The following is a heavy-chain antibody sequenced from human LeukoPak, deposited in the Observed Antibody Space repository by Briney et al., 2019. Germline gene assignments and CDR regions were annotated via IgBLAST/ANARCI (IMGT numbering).Heavy chain of an antibody. CDR1: GFTFSSHW. Sequence: GGSLRLSCAASGFTFSSHWMHWVRQAPGKGLVWVSRSNSDGSTTSYGGSVKGRFTISRDNAKNTLYLQMNSLRDEDTAVYYCSRGPGVPGRFFVGDQWGQGTLVTVSS. V-gene: IGHV3-74*01. CDR3: SRGPGVPGRFFVGDQ. CDR2: SNSDGSTT. D-gene: IGHD3-10*01. J-gene: IGHJ4*02.